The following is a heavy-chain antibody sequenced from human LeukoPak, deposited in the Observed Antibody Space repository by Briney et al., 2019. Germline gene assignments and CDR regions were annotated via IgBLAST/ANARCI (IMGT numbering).Heavy chain of an antibody. CDR3: ARGRVSSSTYYSTYYYYFYMDV. J-gene: IGHJ6*03. CDR2: VDHTGST. D-gene: IGHD3-22*01. V-gene: IGHV4-59*01. CDR1: DDSITMYY. Sequence: SETLSLTCTVSDDSITMYYWTWIRQPPGKGLEWIGYVDHTGSTNFNPSLNGRVSISRDTSKNLFSLRLRSVTAADTAVYFCARGRVSSSTYYSTYYYYFYMDVWGKGTTVTVSS.